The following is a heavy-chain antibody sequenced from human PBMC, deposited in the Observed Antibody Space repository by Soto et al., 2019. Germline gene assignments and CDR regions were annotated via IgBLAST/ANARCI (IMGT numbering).Heavy chain of an antibody. Sequence: GESLKISCKGSGYSFTSYWIGWVRQMPRKGLEWMGIIYPGDSDTRYSPSFQGQVTISADKSISTAYLQWSSLKASDTAMYYCARMNYYDSSGYSSPFDYWGQGTLVTVS. CDR3: ARMNYYDSSGYSSPFDY. J-gene: IGHJ4*02. V-gene: IGHV5-51*01. CDR2: IYPGDSDT. D-gene: IGHD3-22*01. CDR1: GYSFTSYW.